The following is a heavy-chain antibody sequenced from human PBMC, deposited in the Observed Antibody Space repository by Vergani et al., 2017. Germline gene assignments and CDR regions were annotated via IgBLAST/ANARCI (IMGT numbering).Heavy chain of an antibody. CDR2: INPNNGGT. CDR3: ARSYNLGISGEFDY. Sequence: QVQLVQSGAEVKKPGASVKVSCKASGYTFTDYYLHWVRQAPGQGLEWMGCINPNNGGTNSAQKFQGRVTMTRATSISTAYMELSRMRSDDTAVYYCARSYNLGISGEFDYWGQGTLVTVSS. J-gene: IGHJ4*02. D-gene: IGHD1-14*01. CDR1: GYTFTDYY. V-gene: IGHV1-2*02.